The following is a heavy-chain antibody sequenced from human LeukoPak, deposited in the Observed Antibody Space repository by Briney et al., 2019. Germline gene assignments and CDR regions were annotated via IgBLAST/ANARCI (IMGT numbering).Heavy chain of an antibody. V-gene: IGHV4-59*08. CDR3: ARLSMHTFGGARSGFDY. D-gene: IGHD3-16*01. Sequence: SETLSLTCTVSGGSITSYFWSWIRQPPGKGLEWIGYIYHSGTTNYNPSLKSRVTISVDTFKSQFSLRLSSVTAADTAVYYCARLSMHTFGGARSGFDYWGQGTLVTVSS. CDR1: GGSITSYF. J-gene: IGHJ4*02. CDR2: IYHSGTT.